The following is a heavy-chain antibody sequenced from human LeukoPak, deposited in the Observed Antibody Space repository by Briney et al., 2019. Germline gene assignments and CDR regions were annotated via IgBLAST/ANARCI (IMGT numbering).Heavy chain of an antibody. CDR2: IYTGGST. CDR3: ARGTVTAPDY. V-gene: IGHV3-53*01. J-gene: IGHJ4*02. CDR1: GFTVRTTY. D-gene: IGHD4-17*01. Sequence: PGGSLRLSCAASGFTVRTTYMTWVRQAPGKGLEWVSVIYTGGSTYYADSVKGRFTISRDISKNTLYLQMNSLRAEDTAVYYCARGTVTAPDYRGQGTLVTVSS.